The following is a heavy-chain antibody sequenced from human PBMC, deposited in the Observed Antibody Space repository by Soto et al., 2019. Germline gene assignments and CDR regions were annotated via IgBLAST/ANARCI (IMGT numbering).Heavy chain of an antibody. V-gene: IGHV3-7*01. CDR3: VKEIAAAQ. CDR2: INKDGSQT. J-gene: IGHJ4*02. D-gene: IGHD6-25*01. CDR1: GFTFSNYW. Sequence: EVQLVESGGALVQPGGSLRLTCATSGFTFSNYWMTWVRQAPGKGLEWVANINKDGSQTSFVDSVKGRFTIFXXNAKSSLYLQMNSLRGEDTAKYYCVKEIAAAQWGQGTLVTVSS.